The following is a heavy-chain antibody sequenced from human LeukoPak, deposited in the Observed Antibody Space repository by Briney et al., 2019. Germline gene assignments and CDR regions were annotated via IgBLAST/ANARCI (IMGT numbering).Heavy chain of an antibody. Sequence: GGSLRLSCEASGFTFTSYGMNWVRQAPGKGLEWVAGIWYDGSNKYYTDSVEGRFTISRDQTKSTVYLQMNSLRAEDTAVYYCSRLGSRWSFDYWGQGALVTVSS. CDR2: IWYDGSNK. J-gene: IGHJ4*02. V-gene: IGHV3-33*01. CDR1: GFTFTSYG. D-gene: IGHD6-13*01. CDR3: SRLGSRWSFDY.